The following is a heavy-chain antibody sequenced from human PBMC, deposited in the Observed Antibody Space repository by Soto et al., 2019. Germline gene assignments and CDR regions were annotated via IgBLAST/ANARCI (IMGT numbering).Heavy chain of an antibody. V-gene: IGHV1-2*02. CDR3: ARRSDYYGSGTQRYYYGMDV. D-gene: IGHD3-10*01. Sequence: ASVKVSCKASGYSFTGYHVHWVRQAPGQGLEWMGWINADNLGTRYAQNFQGRVTMTRDTSMTTAYMELSRLRSDDTAVYYCARRSDYYGSGTQRYYYGMDVWGQGTTVTVSS. CDR2: INADNLGT. CDR1: GYSFTGYH. J-gene: IGHJ6*02.